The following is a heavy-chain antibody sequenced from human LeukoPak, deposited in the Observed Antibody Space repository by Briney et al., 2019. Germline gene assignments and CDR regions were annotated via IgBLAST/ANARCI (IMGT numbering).Heavy chain of an antibody. CDR3: ARVDYYPSGTYINWFDP. V-gene: IGHV4-31*03. CDR1: GGSISSGGYY. CDR2: IAESGST. Sequence: SETLSLTCTVSGGSISSGGYYWSWIRQHPGKGLEWIGHIAESGSTYYSPSLKSRVTISVDTSKNQFSLKLSSVTAADTAVYYCARVDYYPSGTYINWFDPRGQGTQVTVSS. J-gene: IGHJ5*02. D-gene: IGHD3-10*01.